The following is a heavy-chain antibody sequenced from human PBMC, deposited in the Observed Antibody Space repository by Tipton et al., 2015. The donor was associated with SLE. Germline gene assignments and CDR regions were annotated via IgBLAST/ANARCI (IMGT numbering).Heavy chain of an antibody. CDR2: IYYSGSN. CDR1: GGSISSSSYY. D-gene: IGHD3-10*01. CDR3: ARRKVRITMVRGVIIDDAFDI. Sequence: TLSLTCTVSGGSISSSSYYWGWIRQPPGKGLEWIGSIYYSGSNQYNPSLKSRVTISVDTSKNQFSLKLSSVTAADTAVYYCARRKVRITMVRGVIIDDAFDIWGQGTMVTVSS. J-gene: IGHJ3*02. V-gene: IGHV4-39*01.